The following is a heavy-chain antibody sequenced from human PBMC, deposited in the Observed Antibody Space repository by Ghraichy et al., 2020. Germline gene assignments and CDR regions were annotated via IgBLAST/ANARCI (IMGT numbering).Heavy chain of an antibody. D-gene: IGHD5-18*01. Sequence: SETLSLTCTVSGGSISSYYWSWIRQPPGKGLEWIGYIYYSGSTNYNPSLKSRVTISVDTSKNQFSLKLSSVTAADTAVYYCASWGSGYSYGRFDYWGQGTLVTVSS. J-gene: IGHJ4*02. CDR1: GGSISSYY. CDR3: ASWGSGYSYGRFDY. V-gene: IGHV4-59*01. CDR2: IYYSGST.